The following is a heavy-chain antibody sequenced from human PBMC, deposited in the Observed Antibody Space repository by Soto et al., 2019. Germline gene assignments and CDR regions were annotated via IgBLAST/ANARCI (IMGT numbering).Heavy chain of an antibody. Sequence: EVQLVQSGAEVTKPGESLKISCKGSGYTFTKYWIGWVRQMPGKGLEWMGIIYPDDSETRYSPSFQGQVTMSADKATRTAYLQWSSLRASDTAMYYCARHSGRLGDWFDPWGQGTLVTVSS. CDR3: ARHSGRLGDWFDP. CDR1: GYTFTKYW. CDR2: IYPDDSET. V-gene: IGHV5-51*01. J-gene: IGHJ5*02. D-gene: IGHD3-10*01.